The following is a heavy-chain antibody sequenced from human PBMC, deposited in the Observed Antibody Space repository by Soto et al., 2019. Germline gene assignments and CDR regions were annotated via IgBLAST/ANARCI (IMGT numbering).Heavy chain of an antibody. CDR2: ISYDGSNK. V-gene: IGHV3-30*18. Sequence: PGGSLRLSCAASGFTFSSYGMHWVRQAPGKGLEWVAVISYDGSNKYYADSVKGRFTISRDNSKNTLYLQMNSLRAEDTAVYYCAKGYRSSWYVFVDYWGQGTLVTVSS. CDR3: AKGYRSSWYVFVDY. CDR1: GFTFSSYG. D-gene: IGHD6-13*01. J-gene: IGHJ4*02.